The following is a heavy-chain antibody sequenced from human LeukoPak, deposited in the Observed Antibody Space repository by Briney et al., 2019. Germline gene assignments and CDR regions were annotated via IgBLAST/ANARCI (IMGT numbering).Heavy chain of an antibody. Sequence: GASVKVSCKASGYTFTGYYMHWVRQAPGQGLEWMGWINPSGGSTSYAQKFQGRVTMTRDMSTSTVYMELSSLRSEDTAVYYCARGRQWELIDYWGQGTPVTVSS. CDR3: ARGRQWELIDY. CDR2: INPSGGST. V-gene: IGHV1-46*01. D-gene: IGHD1-26*01. J-gene: IGHJ4*02. CDR1: GYTFTGYY.